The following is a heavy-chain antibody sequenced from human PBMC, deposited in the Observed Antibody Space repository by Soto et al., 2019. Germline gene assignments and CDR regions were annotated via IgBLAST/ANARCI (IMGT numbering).Heavy chain of an antibody. D-gene: IGHD4-17*01. CDR1: GFSVSSYF. Sequence: PGGSLRLSCAASGFSVSSYFMSWVRRAPGKGLEWVSVIYSIGSTYYADSVKGRFTISRDNSKNTLYLQMNSLRAEDTAVYYCARDRDYGGFDYWGQGSQVTVSS. CDR3: ARDRDYGGFDY. V-gene: IGHV3-66*01. CDR2: IYSIGST. J-gene: IGHJ4*02.